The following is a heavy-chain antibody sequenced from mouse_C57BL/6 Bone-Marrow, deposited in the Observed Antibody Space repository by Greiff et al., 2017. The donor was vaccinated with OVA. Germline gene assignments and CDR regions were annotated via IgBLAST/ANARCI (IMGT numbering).Heavy chain of an antibody. CDR1: GYTFTSYW. D-gene: IGHD1-1*01. CDR2: IYPNSGST. Sequence: QVQLQQPGAELVKPGASVKLSCKASGYTFTSYWMHWVKQRPGQGLEWIGMIYPNSGSTNYNEKFKSKATLTVDKSSSTAYMQLSNLTSEDSAVYYGARGYYSRSYVYWYFDVWGTGTTVSVSS. CDR3: ARGYYSRSYVYWYFDV. J-gene: IGHJ1*03. V-gene: IGHV1-64*01.